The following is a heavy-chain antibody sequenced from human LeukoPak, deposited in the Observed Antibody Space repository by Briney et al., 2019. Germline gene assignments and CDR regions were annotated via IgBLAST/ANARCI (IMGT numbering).Heavy chain of an antibody. D-gene: IGHD2-15*01. V-gene: IGHV3-30*02. CDR3: AKGRGYCSGGSCPNWFDP. J-gene: IGHJ5*02. Sequence: GGSLRLSCAASGFTFSSYGMHWVRQAPGKGLEWVAFIRYDGSNKYYADSVKGRFTISRDNSKNTLYLQMNSLRAGDTAVYYCAKGRGYCSGGSCPNWFDPWGQGTLVTVSS. CDR2: IRYDGSNK. CDR1: GFTFSSYG.